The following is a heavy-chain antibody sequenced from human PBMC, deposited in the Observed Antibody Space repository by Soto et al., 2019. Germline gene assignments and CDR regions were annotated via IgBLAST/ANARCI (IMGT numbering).Heavy chain of an antibody. V-gene: IGHV4-31*03. D-gene: IGHD3-9*01. CDR1: GGSINSGGYY. Sequence: SETLSLTCTVSGGSINSGGYYWSWIRQHPGKGLEWIGYIFYSGTTYYNPSLESRVTISVDTSKNQFSLRLTSVTAADTAVYYCARGSRYFDWLKRYYYYGMDVWGQGTTVS. CDR2: IFYSGTT. CDR3: ARGSRYFDWLKRYYYYGMDV. J-gene: IGHJ6*02.